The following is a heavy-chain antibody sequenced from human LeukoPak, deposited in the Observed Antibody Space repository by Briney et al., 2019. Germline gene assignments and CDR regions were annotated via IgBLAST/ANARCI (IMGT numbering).Heavy chain of an antibody. CDR2: ISAYNGNT. CDR1: GYTFTSYG. V-gene: IGHV1-18*01. J-gene: IGHJ4*02. CDR3: ARYHPAIAAAGPDY. D-gene: IGHD6-13*01. Sequence: ASVKVSCKASGYTFTSYGISWVRQAPGQGLEWMGWISAYNGNTNYAQKLQGRVTMTTDTSTSTAYMELRGLRSDDTAVYYCARYHPAIAAAGPDYWGQGTLVTVSS.